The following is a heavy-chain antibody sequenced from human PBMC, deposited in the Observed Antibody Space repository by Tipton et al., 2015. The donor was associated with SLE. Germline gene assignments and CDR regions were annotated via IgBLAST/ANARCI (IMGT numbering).Heavy chain of an antibody. Sequence: TLSLTCAVYGGPFSGYYWSWIRQPPGKGLEWIGEINHSGSTNYNPSLKSRVTISVDTSKNQFSLKLSSVTAADTAVYYCARRYSGYDHFDYWGQGTLVTVSS. CDR2: INHSGST. J-gene: IGHJ4*02. D-gene: IGHD5-12*01. CDR3: ARRYSGYDHFDY. CDR1: GGPFSGYY. V-gene: IGHV4-34*01.